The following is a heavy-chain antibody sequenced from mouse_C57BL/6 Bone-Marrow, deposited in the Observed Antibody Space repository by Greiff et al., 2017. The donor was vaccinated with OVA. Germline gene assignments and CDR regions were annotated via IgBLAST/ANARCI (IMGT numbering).Heavy chain of an antibody. CDR3: ARRGYYDYDGPWFAY. D-gene: IGHD2-4*01. J-gene: IGHJ3*01. CDR1: GYTFTSYG. CDR2: IYPRSGNT. Sequence: VQLVESGAELARPGASVKLSCKASGYTFTSYGISWVKQRTGQGLEWIGEIYPRSGNTYYNEKFKGKATLTADKSSSTAYMELRSLTSEDSAVYFCARRGYYDYDGPWFAYWGQGTLVTVSA. V-gene: IGHV1-81*01.